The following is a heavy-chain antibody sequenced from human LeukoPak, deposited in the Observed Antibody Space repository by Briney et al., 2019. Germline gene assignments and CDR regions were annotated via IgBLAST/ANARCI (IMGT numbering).Heavy chain of an antibody. J-gene: IGHJ4*02. CDR2: INHSGST. Sequence: LKPSETLSLTCAVYGGSFSGYYWSWIRQPPGKGLEGIGEINHSGSTNYNPSLKSRVTISVDTSKNQFSLKLSSVTAADTAVYYCARALRYFDWLLGYWGQGTLVTVSS. V-gene: IGHV4-34*01. D-gene: IGHD3-9*01. CDR3: ARALRYFDWLLGY. CDR1: GGSFSGYY.